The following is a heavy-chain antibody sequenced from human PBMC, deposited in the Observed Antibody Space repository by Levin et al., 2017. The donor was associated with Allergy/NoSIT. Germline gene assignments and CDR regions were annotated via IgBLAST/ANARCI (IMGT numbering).Heavy chain of an antibody. D-gene: IGHD5-24*01. V-gene: IGHV4-34*01. Sequence: SETLSLTCAVYGGSFSGYYWSWIRQPPGKGLEWIGEINHSGSTNYNPSLKSRVTISVDTSKNQFSLKLSSVTAADTAVYYCATVPRQRWLQRHDAFDIWGQGTMVTVSS. CDR3: ATVPRQRWLQRHDAFDI. CDR2: INHSGST. CDR1: GGSFSGYY. J-gene: IGHJ3*02.